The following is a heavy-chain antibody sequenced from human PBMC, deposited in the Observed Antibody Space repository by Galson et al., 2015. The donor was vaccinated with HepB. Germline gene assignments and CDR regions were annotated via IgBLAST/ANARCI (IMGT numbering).Heavy chain of an antibody. D-gene: IGHD3-10*01. CDR1: GFTFSSYS. CDR2: ISSSRSTI. J-gene: IGHJ6*02. V-gene: IGHV3-48*04. Sequence: SLRLSCAVSGFTFSSYSMNWVRQAPGQGLEWVSYISSSRSTIYYADSVKGRFTISRDNATSSLDLQMNSLRAEDTAVYYCARDQGGSGGYMSYYYGMDVWGQGTTVTVSS. CDR3: ARDQGGSGGYMSYYYGMDV.